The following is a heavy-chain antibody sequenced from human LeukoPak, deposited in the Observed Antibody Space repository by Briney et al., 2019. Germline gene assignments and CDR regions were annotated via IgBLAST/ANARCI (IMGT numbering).Heavy chain of an antibody. Sequence: GGSLRLSCAASGFTFSSYAMSWVRQAPGKGPEWVSAISGSGGSTYYADSVKGRFTISRDNSKNTLYLQMNSLRAEDTAVYYCAKDGLGYCSGGSCSTNFDYWGQGTLVTVSS. V-gene: IGHV3-23*01. CDR1: GFTFSSYA. D-gene: IGHD2-15*01. CDR3: AKDGLGYCSGGSCSTNFDY. J-gene: IGHJ4*02. CDR2: ISGSGGST.